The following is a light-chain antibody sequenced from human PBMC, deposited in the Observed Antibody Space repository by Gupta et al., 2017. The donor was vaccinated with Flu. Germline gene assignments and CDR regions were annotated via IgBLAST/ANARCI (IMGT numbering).Light chain of an antibody. J-gene: IGLJ1*01. CDR3: QSYDSSLSGYV. CDR1: SPNIGAGYY. Sequence: QSVLTQPPSVSGAPGQRVTISCTGSSPNIGAGYYVHWYRQLPGTAPKLLIYGNDNRPSGVPDRFSASKSGTSASLAITGLQAEDEADYYCQSYDSSLSGYVFGTGTTVTVL. CDR2: GND. V-gene: IGLV1-40*01.